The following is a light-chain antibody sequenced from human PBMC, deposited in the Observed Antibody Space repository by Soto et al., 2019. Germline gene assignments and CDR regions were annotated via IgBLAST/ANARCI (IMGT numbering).Light chain of an antibody. V-gene: IGLV2-14*03. CDR1: SSDVGGYNY. CDR3: SSYTRSRTDV. Sequence: QSALPQPDSGSGSPEQSITISRSGTSSDVGGYNYVSWYQHHPGKAPKLMMYDVSNRPSANSNRFSGSKSGNTASLTMSGLQAEDEADYSCSSYTRSRTDVFGTGSKLTVL. CDR2: DVS. J-gene: IGLJ1*01.